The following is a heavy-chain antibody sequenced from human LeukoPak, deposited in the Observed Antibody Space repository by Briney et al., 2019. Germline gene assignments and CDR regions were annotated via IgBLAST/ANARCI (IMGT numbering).Heavy chain of an antibody. D-gene: IGHD1-26*01. CDR1: GYSFASYW. CDR3: ARQAAVGATHPFDY. V-gene: IGHV5-51*01. Sequence: GESLKISCKGSGYSFASYWIGWVRQMPGKGLEWMGIIFPGDSDSRYSPSLQGQVIISVDKSISTAYLQWDSLKASDTATYYCARQAAVGATHPFDYWGQGALVTVSS. CDR2: IFPGDSDS. J-gene: IGHJ4*02.